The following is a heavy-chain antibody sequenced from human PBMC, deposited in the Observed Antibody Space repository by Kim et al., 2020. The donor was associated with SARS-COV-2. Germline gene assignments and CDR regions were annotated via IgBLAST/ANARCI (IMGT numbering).Heavy chain of an antibody. D-gene: IGHD6-19*01. CDR1: GFTFDDYA. J-gene: IGHJ6*02. CDR3: AKAHIAVAGIVGKYYYYGMDV. V-gene: IGHV3-9*01. CDR2: ISWNSGSI. Sequence: GGSLRLSCAASGFTFDDYAMHWVRQAPGKGLEWVSGISWNSGSIGYADSVKGRFTISRDNAKNSLYLQMNSLRAEDTALYYCAKAHIAVAGIVGKYYYYGMDVWGQGTTVTVSS.